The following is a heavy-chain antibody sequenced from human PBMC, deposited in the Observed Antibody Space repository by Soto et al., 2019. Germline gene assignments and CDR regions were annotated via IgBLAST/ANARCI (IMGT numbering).Heavy chain of an antibody. CDR3: AKDLDDYSNYHYYYMDV. D-gene: IGHD4-4*01. J-gene: IGHJ6*03. V-gene: IGHV3-23*01. Sequence: GGSLRLSCAASGFTFSSYAMSGVRQAPGKGLEWVSAISGSGGSTYYADSVKGRFTISRDNSKNTLYLQMNSLRAEDTAVYYCAKDLDDYSNYHYYYMDVWGKGTTVTVSS. CDR2: ISGSGGST. CDR1: GFTFSSYA.